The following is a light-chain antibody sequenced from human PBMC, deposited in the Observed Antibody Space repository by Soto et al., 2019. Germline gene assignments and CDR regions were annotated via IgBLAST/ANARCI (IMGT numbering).Light chain of an antibody. CDR2: SAS. Sequence: EIVMTQSPVTLSVSPGERATLSCRASQSVSNNLAWYQQKPGQAPRLLIFSASSRATGSPARFSGSGPGTDFTLTISSLQSEDFAIYFCQQYNNWPRTFGQGTKV. CDR3: QQYNNWPRT. V-gene: IGKV3D-15*01. J-gene: IGKJ1*01. CDR1: QSVSNN.